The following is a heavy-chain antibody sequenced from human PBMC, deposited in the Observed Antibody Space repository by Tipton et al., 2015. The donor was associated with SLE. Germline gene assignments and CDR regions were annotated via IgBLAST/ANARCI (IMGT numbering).Heavy chain of an antibody. D-gene: IGHD2-15*01. J-gene: IGHJ4*02. V-gene: IGHV3-30-3*01. Sequence: SLRLSCAASGFTFSSYAMHWVRQAPGKGLQWVAVISYDGSNKYYADSVKGRFTISRDNAKNSLYLQMNSLRAEDTAVYYCAREEMVVAATQAPYFDYWGQGTLVTVSS. CDR2: ISYDGSNK. CDR3: AREEMVVAATQAPYFDY. CDR1: GFTFSSYA.